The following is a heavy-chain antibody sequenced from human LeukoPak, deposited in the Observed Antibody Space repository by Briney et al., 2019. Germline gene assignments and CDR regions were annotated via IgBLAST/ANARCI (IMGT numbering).Heavy chain of an antibody. V-gene: IGHV5-51*01. CDR3: ASGASIVVVPAAMGAFDI. Sequence: GESLKISCKGSGYSFTSYWIGWVRQMPGKGLEWMGIIYPGDSDTRYSPSFQDQVTISADKSISTAYLQWSSLKASDTAMYYCASGASIVVVPAAMGAFDIWGQGTMVTVSS. J-gene: IGHJ3*02. CDR1: GYSFTSYW. D-gene: IGHD2-2*01. CDR2: IYPGDSDT.